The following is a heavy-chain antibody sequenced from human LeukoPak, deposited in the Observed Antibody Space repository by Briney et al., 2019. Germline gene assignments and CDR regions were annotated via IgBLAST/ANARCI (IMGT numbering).Heavy chain of an antibody. Sequence: ASVKVSCKASGYTFTGYYMHWVRQAPGQGLEWMGWINPNSGGTNYAQKFQGRVTMTRDTSISTAYMELSRLRFDDTAVYYCARDLLVLRYFDWLPTTNYGMDVWGQGTTVTVSS. J-gene: IGHJ6*02. CDR2: INPNSGGT. CDR1: GYTFTGYY. V-gene: IGHV1-2*02. D-gene: IGHD3-9*01. CDR3: ARDLLVLRYFDWLPTTNYGMDV.